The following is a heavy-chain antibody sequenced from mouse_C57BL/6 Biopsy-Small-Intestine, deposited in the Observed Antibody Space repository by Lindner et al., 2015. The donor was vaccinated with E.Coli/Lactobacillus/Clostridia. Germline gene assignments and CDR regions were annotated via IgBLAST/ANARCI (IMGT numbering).Heavy chain of an antibody. CDR3: ARSGYYNGYVDY. V-gene: IGHV14-3*01. Sequence: VQLQESGAELVRPGASVKMSCTASGFNIKTDYMHWVKQRPEQGLEWIGRIDPANGDSKYDPKFQDKATITADTSSNTAYLQVSSLTSEDTAVYYCARSGYYNGYVDYWGQGTTLTVSS. J-gene: IGHJ2*01. CDR2: IDPANGDS. D-gene: IGHD2-3*01. CDR1: GFNIKTDY.